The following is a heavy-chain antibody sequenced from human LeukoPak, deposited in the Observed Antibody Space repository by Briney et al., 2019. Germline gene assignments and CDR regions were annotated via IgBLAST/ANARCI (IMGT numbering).Heavy chain of an antibody. CDR2: IYYSGST. CDR3: ARFRDPYSSSWYAWFDP. J-gene: IGHJ5*02. CDR1: GGSIRSSYYY. V-gene: IGHV4-31*03. Sequence: SETLSLTCTVSGGSIRSSYYYWGWIRQPPGKGLEWIGYIYYSGSTYYNPSLKSRVTISVDTSKNQFSLKLSSVTAADTAVYYCARFRDPYSSSWYAWFDPWGQGTLVTVSS. D-gene: IGHD6-13*01.